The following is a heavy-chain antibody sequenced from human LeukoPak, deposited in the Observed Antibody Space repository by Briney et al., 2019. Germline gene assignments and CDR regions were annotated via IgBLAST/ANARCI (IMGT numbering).Heavy chain of an antibody. J-gene: IGHJ4*02. Sequence: SETLSLTCAVYGGSFSGYYWSWIRQPPGKGLEWIGYIYYSGSTYYNPSLKSRVTISVDTSKNQFSLKLSSVTAADTAVYYCARASGYSSSWYFDYWGQGTLVTVSS. CDR3: ARASGYSSSWYFDY. CDR1: GGSFSGYY. V-gene: IGHV4-30-4*08. CDR2: IYYSGST. D-gene: IGHD6-13*01.